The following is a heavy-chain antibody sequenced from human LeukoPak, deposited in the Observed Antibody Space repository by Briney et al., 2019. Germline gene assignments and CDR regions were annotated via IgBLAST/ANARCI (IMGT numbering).Heavy chain of an antibody. CDR1: GFSVSNTY. CDR2: IYSGDSGVST. V-gene: IGHV3-53*04. J-gene: IGHJ6*02. Sequence: GGSLRLSCAASGFSVSNTYMSWVRQAPGKGLEWVAVIYSGDSGVSTYYADSVKGRFTISRHNSKNTLYLQMSSLRAEDTAVYFCARSAARLRYYYAMDVWGQGTTVTVCS. D-gene: IGHD6-6*01. CDR3: ARSAARLRYYYAMDV.